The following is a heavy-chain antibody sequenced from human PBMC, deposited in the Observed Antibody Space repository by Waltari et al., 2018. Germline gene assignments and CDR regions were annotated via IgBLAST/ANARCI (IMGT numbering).Heavy chain of an antibody. D-gene: IGHD2-2*01. CDR2: IYYSGST. V-gene: IGHV4-39*01. CDR3: ARRRRIVVPAAADAFDI. CDR1: GGPISSSSYY. Sequence: QLQLQESGSGLVKHSETLSLTCTVSGGPISSSSYYWGWIRPPPGKGLEWIGSIYYSGSTYYNPSLKSRVTISVDTSKNQFSLKLSSVTAADTAVYYCARRRRIVVPAAADAFDIWGQGTMVTVSS. J-gene: IGHJ3*02.